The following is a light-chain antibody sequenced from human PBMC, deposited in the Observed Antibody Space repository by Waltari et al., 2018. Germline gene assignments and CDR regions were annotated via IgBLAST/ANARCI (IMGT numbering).Light chain of an antibody. J-gene: IGKJ3*01. CDR2: DAS. CDR3: QQYDNPTLT. Sequence: DIQMTQSPSSLSASVGARVTITCQASQDINNYLNWYQQKPGKAPKLLIYDASNLETGVPSRFSGSGSGTDFILTISSLQPEDIATYYCQQYDNPTLTSGPGTKVDLK. CDR1: QDINNY. V-gene: IGKV1-33*01.